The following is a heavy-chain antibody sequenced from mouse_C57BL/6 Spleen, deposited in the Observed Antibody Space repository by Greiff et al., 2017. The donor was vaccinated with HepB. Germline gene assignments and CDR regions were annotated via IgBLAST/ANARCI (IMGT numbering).Heavy chain of an antibody. CDR1: GYAFSSYW. Sequence: VKLMESGAELVKPGASVKISCKASGYAFSSYWMNWVKQRPGKGLEWIGQIYPGDGDTNYNGKFKGKATLTADKSSSTAYMQLSSLTSEDSAVYFCARYDPTGVMDYWGQGTSVTVSS. D-gene: IGHD2-3*01. CDR2: IYPGDGDT. V-gene: IGHV1-80*01. J-gene: IGHJ4*01. CDR3: ARYDPTGVMDY.